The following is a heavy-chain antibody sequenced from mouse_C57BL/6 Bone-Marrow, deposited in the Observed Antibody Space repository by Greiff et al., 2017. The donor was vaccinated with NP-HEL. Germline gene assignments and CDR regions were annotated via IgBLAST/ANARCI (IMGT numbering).Heavy chain of an antibody. V-gene: IGHV7-1*01. D-gene: IGHD1-1*01. CDR3: ARDALLRGYFDV. CDR1: GFTFSDFY. CDR2: SRNKANDYTT. Sequence: EVQGVESGGGLVQSGRSLRLSCATSGFTFSDFYMEWVRQAPGKGLEWIAASRNKANDYTTEYSASVKGRFIVSRDTSQSILYLQMKALRAEDTAIYYCARDALLRGYFDVWGTGTTVTVSS. J-gene: IGHJ1*03.